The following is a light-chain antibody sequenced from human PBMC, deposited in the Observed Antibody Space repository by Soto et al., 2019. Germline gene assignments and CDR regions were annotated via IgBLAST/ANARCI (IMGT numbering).Light chain of an antibody. CDR3: CSYAGSSTYV. J-gene: IGLJ1*01. CDR1: SSDVGSYNF. Sequence: QSALTQPASVWGSPGQSITISCTGTSSDVGSYNFVSWYQQHPGKAPKLMIYEASKRPSGVSNRFSGSKSGNTASLTISGLQPEDEADYYCCSYAGSSTYVFGAGTKLTVL. V-gene: IGLV2-23*01. CDR2: EAS.